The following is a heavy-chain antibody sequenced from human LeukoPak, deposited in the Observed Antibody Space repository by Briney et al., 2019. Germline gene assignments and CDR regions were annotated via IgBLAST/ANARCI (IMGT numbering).Heavy chain of an antibody. CDR1: GFTFSSYW. D-gene: IGHD2-2*02. V-gene: IGHV3-74*01. Sequence: PGGSLRLSCAASGFTFSSYWMHWVRQAPGKGLVWVSRINPEGSSTNYADSVKGRFTISRDNAKNTLYLQMNSLRAEDTAVYYCASYFRCSSNSCYTNYWGQGTLVTVSS. J-gene: IGHJ4*02. CDR2: INPEGSST. CDR3: ASYFRCSSNSCYTNY.